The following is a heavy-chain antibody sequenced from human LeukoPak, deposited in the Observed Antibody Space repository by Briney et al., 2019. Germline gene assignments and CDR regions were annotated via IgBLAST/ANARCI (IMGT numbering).Heavy chain of an antibody. D-gene: IGHD4-11*01. J-gene: IGHJ6*03. CDR3: ARATDYSNYSIYYYYYMDV. Sequence: PSETLSLTCTVSGGSISSYYWSWIRQPPGKGLEWIGYIYYSGSTNYNPSLKSRVTISVDTSKNQFSLKLSSVTAADTAVYYCARATDYSNYSIYYYYYMDVWGKGTTVTVS. V-gene: IGHV4-59*08. CDR1: GGSISSYY. CDR2: IYYSGST.